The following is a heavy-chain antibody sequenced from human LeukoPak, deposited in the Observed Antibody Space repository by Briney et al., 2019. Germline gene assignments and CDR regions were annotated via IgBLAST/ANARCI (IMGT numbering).Heavy chain of an antibody. CDR3: AGPVVVPAARYYYYYYMDV. Sequence: SETLSLTCAVSGYSISSGYYWGWIRQPPGKGLEWIGSIYHSGSTYYNPSLKSRVTISVDTSKNQFSLKLSSVTAADTAVYYCAGPVVVPAARYYYYYYMDVWGKGTTVTVSS. CDR1: GYSISSGYY. CDR2: IYHSGST. J-gene: IGHJ6*03. V-gene: IGHV4-38-2*01. D-gene: IGHD2-2*01.